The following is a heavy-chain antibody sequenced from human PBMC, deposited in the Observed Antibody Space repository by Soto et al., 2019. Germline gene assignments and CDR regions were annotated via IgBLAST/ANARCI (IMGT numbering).Heavy chain of an antibody. V-gene: IGHV4-61*01. J-gene: IGHJ6*02. CDR1: SASLSSSTYY. CDR3: ARSYYGSGSYYLGYYYCYGMDV. CDR2: IYYSGST. Sequence: SETLSLTCSVSSASLSSSTYYWSWIRQPPGMGPEWIGDIYYSGSTHYNPSLKSRVTISVDTSKNQFSLKLSSVTAADTAVYYCARSYYGSGSYYLGYYYCYGMDVWGQGTTVTVSS. D-gene: IGHD3-10*01.